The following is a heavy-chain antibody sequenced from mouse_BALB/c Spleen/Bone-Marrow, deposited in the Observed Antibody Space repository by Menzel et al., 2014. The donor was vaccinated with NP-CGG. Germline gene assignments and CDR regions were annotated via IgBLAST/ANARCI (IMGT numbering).Heavy chain of an antibody. CDR1: GYTFTSYY. Sequence: VQLQQSGAELVKPGASVKLSCKASGYTFTSYYMYWVKQRPGQGLEWIGETNPSNGGTNFNEKFKSKATLTVDKSSSTAYMQLSSLTSEDSAVYYCTSFAYWGQGTLVTVSA. CDR3: TSFAY. V-gene: IGHV1S81*02. J-gene: IGHJ3*01. CDR2: TNPSNGGT.